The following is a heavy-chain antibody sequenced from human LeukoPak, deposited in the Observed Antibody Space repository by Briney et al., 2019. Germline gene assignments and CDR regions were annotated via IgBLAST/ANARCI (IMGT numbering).Heavy chain of an antibody. CDR3: AMSYRYGRIDY. CDR2: INPSGGSA. CDR1: GYTFTSYY. V-gene: IGHV1-46*03. J-gene: IGHJ4*02. Sequence: ASVKVSCKASGYTFTSYYMHWVRQAPGQGLEWMGIINPSGGSATYAQKFQGRVTMTRDTSTSTVYMELSSLRSEDTAVYYCAMSYRYGRIDYWGQGTLVTVSS. D-gene: IGHD5-18*01.